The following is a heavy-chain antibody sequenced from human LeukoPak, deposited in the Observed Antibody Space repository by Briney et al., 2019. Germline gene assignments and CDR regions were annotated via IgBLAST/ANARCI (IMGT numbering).Heavy chain of an antibody. Sequence: GASVKVSCKASGYTFSDYDMHWVRQAPGQGLEWMGWINPNSGGTNYAQKFQGRVTMTRDTSISTAYMELSSLRSEDTAVYYCAREGLAYCGGDCYSLNWGQGTLVTVSS. CDR2: INPNSGGT. J-gene: IGHJ4*02. CDR1: GYTFSDYD. CDR3: AREGLAYCGGDCYSLN. D-gene: IGHD2-21*02. V-gene: IGHV1-2*02.